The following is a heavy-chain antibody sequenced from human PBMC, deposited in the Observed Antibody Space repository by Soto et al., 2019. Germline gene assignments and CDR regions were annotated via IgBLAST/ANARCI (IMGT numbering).Heavy chain of an antibody. V-gene: IGHV1-18*01. CDR2: ISPYNGHT. CDR3: ARDLTIVPATHPRLENYGMDV. CDR1: GYSFTSYG. J-gene: IGHJ6*02. Sequence: QVQLVQSAGEVKKPGASVKVSCKASGYSFTSYGISWVRRAPGQGLEWMGWISPYNGHTQFVQRFQGRVTMTTDTSTKTAYMELRNLRSDDTAHYYCARDLTIVPATHPRLENYGMDVCGQWTTVIVSS. D-gene: IGHD2-2*01.